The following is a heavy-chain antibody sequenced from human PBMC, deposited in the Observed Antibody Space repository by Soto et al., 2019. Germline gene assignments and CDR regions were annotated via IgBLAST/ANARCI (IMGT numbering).Heavy chain of an antibody. CDR2: AYHNGLT. V-gene: IGHV4-4*02. D-gene: IGHD3-22*01. Sequence: PSETLSLTCAVSGDSVTSNVWWSWVRQPPGKGLEWIGEAYHNGLTDYNPSLKSRVTMSVDTSKNQFSLKLSSVTAADTAVYYCARAPYYYDSSGYYLELNYWGQGTLVTVSS. J-gene: IGHJ4*02. CDR3: ARAPYYYDSSGYYLELNY. CDR1: GDSVTSNVW.